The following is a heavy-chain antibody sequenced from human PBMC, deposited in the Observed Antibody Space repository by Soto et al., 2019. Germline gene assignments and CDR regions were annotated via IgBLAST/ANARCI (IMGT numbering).Heavy chain of an antibody. CDR1: GFTFDDYA. CDR3: AKERARDGYNLYYYYGMDV. D-gene: IGHD5-12*01. CDR2: ISWNSGSI. Sequence: PGGSLRLSCAASGFTFDDYAMHWVRQAPGKGLEWVSGISWNSGSIGYADSVKGRFTISRDNAKNSLYLQMNSLRAEDTALYYCAKERARDGYNLYYYYGMDVWGQGTMVTVSS. V-gene: IGHV3-9*01. J-gene: IGHJ6*02.